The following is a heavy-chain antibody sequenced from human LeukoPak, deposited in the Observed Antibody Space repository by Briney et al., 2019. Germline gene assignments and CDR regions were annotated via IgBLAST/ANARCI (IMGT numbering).Heavy chain of an antibody. CDR1: GFTVSSNY. D-gene: IGHD3-3*01. V-gene: IGHV3-23*01. J-gene: IGHJ4*02. CDR2: ISGSGGST. Sequence: GGSLRLSCAASGFTVSSNYMSWVRQAPGKGLEWVSGISGSGGSTYYAGSVKGRFTISRDISKNTLYLQMNSLRAEDTAVYYCARDLYADFWSGSVFDYWGRGTLVTVSS. CDR3: ARDLYADFWSGSVFDY.